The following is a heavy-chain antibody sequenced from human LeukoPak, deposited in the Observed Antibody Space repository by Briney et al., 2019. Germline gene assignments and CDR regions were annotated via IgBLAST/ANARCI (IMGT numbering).Heavy chain of an antibody. CDR1: GYTFTGYY. V-gene: IGHV1-18*04. CDR3: ARDRDGSDSYYYYMDV. D-gene: IGHD3-10*01. Sequence: GASVKVSCKASGYTFTGYYMHWVRQAAGQGLEWMGWISAYNGNTNYAQKLQGRVTMTTDTSTSTAYMELRSLRSDDTAVYYCARDRDGSDSYYYYMDVWGKGTTVTVSS. CDR2: ISAYNGNT. J-gene: IGHJ6*03.